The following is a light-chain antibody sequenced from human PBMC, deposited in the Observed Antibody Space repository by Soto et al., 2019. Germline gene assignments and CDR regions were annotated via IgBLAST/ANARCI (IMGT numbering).Light chain of an antibody. Sequence: EIVMTQSPATLSVSPGERATLSCRASQSVSSNLAWYQQKPGQAPRLLIYDASTRATGIPARFSGSGSGTEFTLTISSLQSEDFAVYYCHQFVNSPQTFGQGTKVEIK. CDR3: HQFVNSPQT. CDR1: QSVSSN. J-gene: IGKJ1*01. V-gene: IGKV3-15*01. CDR2: DAS.